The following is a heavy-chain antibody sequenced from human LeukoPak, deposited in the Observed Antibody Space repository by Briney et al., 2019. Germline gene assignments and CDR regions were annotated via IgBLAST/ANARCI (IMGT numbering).Heavy chain of an antibody. Sequence: GGSLRLSCAASGFTFSSYWMHWVSQAPGKRLVWVSRINSDGSSTSYADSVKGRFTISRDNAKNTLYLQMNSLRAEDTAVYYCARALWSSSWSDGFYFDYWGQGTLVTVSS. CDR1: GFTFSSYW. D-gene: IGHD6-13*01. CDR2: INSDGSST. J-gene: IGHJ4*02. CDR3: ARALWSSSWSDGFYFDY. V-gene: IGHV3-74*01.